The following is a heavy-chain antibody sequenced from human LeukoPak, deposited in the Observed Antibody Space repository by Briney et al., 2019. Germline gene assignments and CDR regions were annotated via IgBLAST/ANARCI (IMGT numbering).Heavy chain of an antibody. D-gene: IGHD7-27*01. Sequence: GGSLRLSCAASGFTFSSYSMNWVRQAPGKGLEWVSSISSSSYIYYADSAKGRFTISRDNAKNSLYLQMNSLRAEDTAVYYCARDETGDGYYGMDVWGKGTTVTVSS. V-gene: IGHV3-21*01. CDR2: ISSSSYI. CDR1: GFTFSSYS. CDR3: ARDETGDGYYGMDV. J-gene: IGHJ6*04.